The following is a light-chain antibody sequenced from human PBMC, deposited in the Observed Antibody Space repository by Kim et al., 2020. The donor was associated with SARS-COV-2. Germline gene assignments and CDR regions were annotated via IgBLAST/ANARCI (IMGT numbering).Light chain of an antibody. Sequence: SSELTQDPAVSAALGQTVRITCQGDSLTTYYVSWYQQRPGQAPRLVILDNNRRPSGIPDRFSGSRSGDTGSLTITGAQAEDEADYYCSSLDTTDDHIVVF. J-gene: IGLJ3*02. CDR3: SSLDTTDDHIVV. CDR2: DNN. V-gene: IGLV3-19*01. CDR1: SLTTYY.